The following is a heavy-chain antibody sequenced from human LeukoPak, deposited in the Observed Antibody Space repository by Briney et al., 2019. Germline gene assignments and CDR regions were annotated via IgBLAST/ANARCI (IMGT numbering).Heavy chain of an antibody. Sequence: SETLSLTCTVSGGSISSYCWSWIRQPPGKGLEGIGYIYTSGSTNYNPSLKSRVTISVDTSKNQFSLKLSSVTAADTAVYYCARQRGRWLQYFDYWGQGTLVTVSS. J-gene: IGHJ4*02. D-gene: IGHD5-24*01. V-gene: IGHV4-4*09. CDR3: ARQRGRWLQYFDY. CDR2: IYTSGST. CDR1: GGSISSYC.